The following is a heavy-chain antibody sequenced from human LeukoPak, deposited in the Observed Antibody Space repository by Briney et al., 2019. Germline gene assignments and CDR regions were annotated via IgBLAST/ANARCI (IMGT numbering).Heavy chain of an antibody. CDR3: ARYRRKQWLVGVFDFDY. CDR1: GYTFTSYA. V-gene: IGHV7-4-1*02. J-gene: IGHJ4*02. Sequence: ASVKVSCKASGYTFTSYAMNWVRQAPGLGLEWMGWINTNTGNPTYAQGFTGRFVFSLDTSVSTAYLQISSLKAEDTAVYYCARYRRKQWLVGVFDFDYWGQGTLVTVSS. CDR2: INTNTGNP. D-gene: IGHD6-19*01.